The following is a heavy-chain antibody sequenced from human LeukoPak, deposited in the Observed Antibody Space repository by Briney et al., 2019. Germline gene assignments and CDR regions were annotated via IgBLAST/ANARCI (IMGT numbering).Heavy chain of an antibody. D-gene: IGHD5-12*01. CDR3: ARVRERGLSGYDYNWFDP. J-gene: IGHJ5*02. Sequence: SVKVSCKASGGTFTSYAISWVRQAPGQGLEWMGGIIPIFGTANYAQKFQGRVTITADESTSTAYMELSSLRSEDTAVYYYARVRERGLSGYDYNWFDPWGQGTLVTVSS. V-gene: IGHV1-69*13. CDR2: IIPIFGTA. CDR1: GGTFTSYA.